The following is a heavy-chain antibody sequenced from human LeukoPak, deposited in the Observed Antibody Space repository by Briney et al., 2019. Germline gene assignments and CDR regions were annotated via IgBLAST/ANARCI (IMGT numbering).Heavy chain of an antibody. Sequence: GGSLRLSCAASGFTFSSYWMSWVRQAPGKGLEWVANIKQDGSEKYYVESVKGRFTISRDNAKNSPYLQMNSLRAEDTAVYYCARGRRYYESSGRDAFDIWGQGTMVTVSS. V-gene: IGHV3-7*01. CDR2: IKQDGSEK. CDR1: GFTFSSYW. J-gene: IGHJ3*02. D-gene: IGHD3-22*01. CDR3: ARGRRYYESSGRDAFDI.